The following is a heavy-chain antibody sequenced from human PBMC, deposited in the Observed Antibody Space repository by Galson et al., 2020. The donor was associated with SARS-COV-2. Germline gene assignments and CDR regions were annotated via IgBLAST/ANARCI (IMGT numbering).Heavy chain of an antibody. D-gene: IGHD1-1*01. CDR1: GFTFSSYG. J-gene: IGHJ4*02. CDR3: AKDWVVGGLEPLPDY. V-gene: IGHV3-30*18. CDR2: ISYDGSNK. Sequence: GGSLRLSCAASGFTFSSYGMHWVRQAPGKGLEWVAVISYDGSNKYYADSVKGRFTISRDNSKNTLYLQMNSLRAEDTAVYYCAKDWVVGGLEPLPDYWGQGTLVTVSS.